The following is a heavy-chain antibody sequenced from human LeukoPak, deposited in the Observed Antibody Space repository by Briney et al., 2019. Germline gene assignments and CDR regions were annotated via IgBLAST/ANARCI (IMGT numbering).Heavy chain of an antibody. V-gene: IGHV1-8*01. D-gene: IGHD3-10*01. J-gene: IGHJ4*02. CDR2: MNPNSGNT. CDR1: GYTFTSYD. Sequence: ASVKVSCKASGYTFTSYDINWVRQAAGQGLEWMGGMNPNSGNTGYAQKFQGRITMARNTSISTAYMELSSLTSEDTAVYFCARRYDSGSYHLPHWGQGTLVTVSS. CDR3: ARRYDSGSYHLPH.